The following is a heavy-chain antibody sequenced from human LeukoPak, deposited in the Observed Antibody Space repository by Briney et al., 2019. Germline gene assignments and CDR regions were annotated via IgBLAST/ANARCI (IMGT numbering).Heavy chain of an antibody. CDR1: GFTLSSYR. Sequence: PGGSLRLSCAASGFTLSSYRMSWVRLAPGKGLEWVANVKQDGSEKYYVDSVKGRFTISRDNAKNSLFLQMNSLRAEDTAVYYCARALDTSSSRYQPFEYWGQGTLVTVSS. CDR2: VKQDGSEK. D-gene: IGHD2-2*01. J-gene: IGHJ4*02. CDR3: ARALDTSSSRYQPFEY. V-gene: IGHV3-7*01.